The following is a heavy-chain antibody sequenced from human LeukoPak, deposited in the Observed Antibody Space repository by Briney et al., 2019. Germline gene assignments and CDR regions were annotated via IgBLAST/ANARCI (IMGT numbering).Heavy chain of an antibody. D-gene: IGHD5-12*01. V-gene: IGHV3-23*01. Sequence: PGGSLRLSCATSGFTFSSFTMNWVRPAPGKGLERVSTISDGSRDTHYAGTVKGRFTISRDDSQNIVYLQMDSLRAEDTALYYCTTRLRNHFDYWGQGAQVTVSS. CDR3: TTRLRNHFDY. J-gene: IGHJ4*02. CDR2: ISDGSRDT. CDR1: GFTFSSFT.